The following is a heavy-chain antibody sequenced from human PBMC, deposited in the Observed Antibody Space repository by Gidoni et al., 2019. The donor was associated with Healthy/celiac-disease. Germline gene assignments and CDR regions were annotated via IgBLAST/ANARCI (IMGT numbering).Heavy chain of an antibody. CDR2: IRSKAYGGTT. J-gene: IGHJ4*02. Sequence: EVQLVESGGGLVKPVRSLRLSCTDSGFTFGAYAISWFLPAQGKGLGWVGFIRSKAYGGTTEYAASVKGRFTISRDDSKSIAYLQMNSLKTEDTAVYYCTRGGCGGGDCPFDYWGQGTLVTVSS. CDR3: TRGGCGGGDCPFDY. V-gene: IGHV3-49*05. D-gene: IGHD2-21*02. CDR1: GFTFGAYA.